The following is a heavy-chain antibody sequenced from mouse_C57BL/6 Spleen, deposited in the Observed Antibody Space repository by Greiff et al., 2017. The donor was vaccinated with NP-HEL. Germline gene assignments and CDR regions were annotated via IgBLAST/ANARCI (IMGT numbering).Heavy chain of an antibody. CDR3: ARSGEKLGRFFDY. D-gene: IGHD4-1*01. V-gene: IGHV1-82*01. J-gene: IGHJ2*01. Sequence: QVQLQQSGPELVKPGASVKISCKASGYAFSSSWMNWVKQRPGKGLEWIGRIYPGDGDTNYNGKFKGKATLTADKSSSTAYMQLSSLTSEDSAVYFCARSGEKLGRFFDYWGQGTTLTVSS. CDR1: GYAFSSSW. CDR2: IYPGDGDT.